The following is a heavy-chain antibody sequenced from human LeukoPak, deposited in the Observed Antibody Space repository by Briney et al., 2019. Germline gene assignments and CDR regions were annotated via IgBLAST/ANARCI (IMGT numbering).Heavy chain of an antibody. CDR1: GGSFSGYY. V-gene: IGHV4-34*01. Sequence: MPSETLSLXCAVYGGSFSGYYWSWIRQPPGKGLEWMGEINHSGSTNYNPSLKSRVTISVDTSKNQFSLKLSYVTAAHTAVYFCXRQPDYYXXXPGAXXXXXXXXXXTMVTVSS. J-gene: IGHJ3*02. D-gene: IGHD3-10*01. CDR3: XRQPDYYXXXPGAXXXXXX. CDR2: INHSGST.